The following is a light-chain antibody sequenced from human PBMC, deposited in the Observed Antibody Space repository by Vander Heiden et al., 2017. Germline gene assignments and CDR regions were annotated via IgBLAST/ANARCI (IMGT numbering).Light chain of an antibody. Sequence: QAGLPQPPSVSKGLRHTATLTCTANRHSVAYQGAAWLQQHQGQPPKLLSYRNHDRPSGISERFSSSRSGNTASLTITGLQPEDEAGYYCSAWDSSLNNWVFGGGTKLTVL. J-gene: IGLJ3*02. V-gene: IGLV10-54*01. CDR2: RNH. CDR1: RHSVAYQG. CDR3: SAWDSSLNNWV.